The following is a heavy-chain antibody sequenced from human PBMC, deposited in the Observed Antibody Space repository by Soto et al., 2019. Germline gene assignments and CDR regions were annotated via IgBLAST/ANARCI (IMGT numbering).Heavy chain of an antibody. Sequence: PGGSLRLSCATSGFTFTAYDLTWVRQAPGKGLDWVSGISPSGDTTYYADSVKGRFTISRDNSKTVLYLQMNSLRAEDTAVYYSAFKGTDNPFYWGQGTLVTVYS. D-gene: IGHD1-20*01. V-gene: IGHV3-23*01. CDR2: ISPSGDTT. J-gene: IGHJ4*02. CDR3: AFKGTDNPFY. CDR1: GFTFTAYD.